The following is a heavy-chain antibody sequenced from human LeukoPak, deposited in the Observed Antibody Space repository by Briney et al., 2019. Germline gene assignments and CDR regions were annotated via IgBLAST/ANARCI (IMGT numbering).Heavy chain of an antibody. Sequence: PGRSLRLSCAASGFTFSSYGMHWVRQAPGKGLEWVAVIWYDGSNKYYTDSLKGRFTISRDNSKNTLYLQMNSLRAEDTAVYYCARGQYSPDYWGQGTLVTVSS. V-gene: IGHV3-33*01. CDR3: ARGQYSPDY. CDR1: GFTFSSYG. CDR2: IWYDGSNK. J-gene: IGHJ4*02. D-gene: IGHD2-15*01.